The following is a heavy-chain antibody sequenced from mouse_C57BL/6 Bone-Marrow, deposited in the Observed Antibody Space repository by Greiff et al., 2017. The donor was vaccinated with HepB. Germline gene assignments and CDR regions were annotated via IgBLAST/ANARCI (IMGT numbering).Heavy chain of an antibody. V-gene: IGHV2-6*01. CDR1: GFSLTSYG. CDR2: IWGVGST. CDR3: ASEGLRGAMDY. D-gene: IGHD2-12*01. J-gene: IGHJ4*01. Sequence: VMLVESGPGLVAPSQSLSITCTVSGFSLTSYGVDWVRQSPGKGLEWLGVIWGVGSTNYNSALKPRLSISKDNSKSQVFLKMNSLQTDDTAMYYCASEGLRGAMDYWGQGTSVTVSS.